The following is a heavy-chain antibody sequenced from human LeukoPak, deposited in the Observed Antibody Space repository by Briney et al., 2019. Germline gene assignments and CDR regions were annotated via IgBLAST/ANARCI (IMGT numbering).Heavy chain of an antibody. D-gene: IGHD3-3*01. CDR3: ARDRRITIFGVVTHRWFDP. Sequence: SETVSLTCTVSGGSISSGGYYWSWIRQHPGKGLEWIGYIYYSGSIYYNPSLKSRVTISMDTSKNQFSLKLSSVTAADTAVYYCARDRRITIFGVVTHRWFDPWGQGTPVTVSS. CDR1: GGSISSGGYY. J-gene: IGHJ5*02. CDR2: IYYSGSI. V-gene: IGHV4-31*03.